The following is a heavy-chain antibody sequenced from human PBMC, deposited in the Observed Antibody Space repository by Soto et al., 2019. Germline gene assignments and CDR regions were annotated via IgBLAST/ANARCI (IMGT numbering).Heavy chain of an antibody. Sequence: QIHLVQSGAEVKKPGASVKVSCKGSGYAFTTYGITWVRQAPGQGLEWMGWISAHNGNTNYAQKLQGRVTVTRDTSTSPPYMDPRSLSTDDRVVYYWARGADSSYWGQVALENVYS. CDR2: ISAHNGNT. J-gene: IGHJ4*02. CDR1: GYAFTTYG. V-gene: IGHV1-18*01. CDR3: ARGADSSY. D-gene: IGHD4-4*01.